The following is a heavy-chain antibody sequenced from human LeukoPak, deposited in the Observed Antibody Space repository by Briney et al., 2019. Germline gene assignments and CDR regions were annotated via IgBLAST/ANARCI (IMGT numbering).Heavy chain of an antibody. CDR3: VTYYYGSSAPKRNY. V-gene: IGHV4-59*12. J-gene: IGHJ4*02. Sequence: SETLSLTCTVSGDSISSYFCSWLRQPPGKGLEWIGYIYDSGSTKYNPSLTSRVTISLDTSKNQFSLKLSSVTAADTAVYYCVTYYYGSSAPKRNYWGQGILVTVSS. D-gene: IGHD3-22*01. CDR2: IYDSGST. CDR1: GDSISSYF.